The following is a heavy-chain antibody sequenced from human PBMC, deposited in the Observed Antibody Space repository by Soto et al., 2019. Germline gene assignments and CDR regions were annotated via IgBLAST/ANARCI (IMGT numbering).Heavy chain of an antibody. Sequence: ASVKVSCEPSGYTFTSYGISWVRQAPGQGLEWMGWISAYNGNTNYAQKLQGRVTMTTDTSTSTADMELRSLRSDDTAVYYCARPRYDLRYGMDVWAQGTTVTVSS. CDR2: ISAYNGNT. D-gene: IGHD3-3*01. J-gene: IGHJ6*02. CDR1: GYTFTSYG. CDR3: ARPRYDLRYGMDV. V-gene: IGHV1-18*01.